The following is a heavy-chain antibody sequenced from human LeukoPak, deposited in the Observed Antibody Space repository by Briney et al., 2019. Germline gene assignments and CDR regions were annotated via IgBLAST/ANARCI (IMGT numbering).Heavy chain of an antibody. CDR2: IYYSGST. Sequence: SETLSLTCTVSGGSISSYYWSWIRQPPGKGLGWIGYIYYSGSTNYNPSLKSRVTISVDTSKNQFSLKLSSVTAADTAVYYCARDRGGGFGELTVYYGMDVWGQGTTVTVSS. V-gene: IGHV4-59*01. CDR3: ARDRGGGFGELTVYYGMDV. CDR1: GGSISSYY. D-gene: IGHD3-10*01. J-gene: IGHJ6*02.